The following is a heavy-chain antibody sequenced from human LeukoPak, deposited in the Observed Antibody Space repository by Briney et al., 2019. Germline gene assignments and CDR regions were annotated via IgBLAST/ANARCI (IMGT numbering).Heavy chain of an antibody. CDR1: GGSISSYY. CDR2: IYYSGST. D-gene: IGHD3-10*01. Sequence: ETLSLTCTVSGGSISSYYWSWIRQPPGKGLEWVGYIYYSGSTNYNPSLKSRVTISVDTSKNQFSLKLSSVTAADTAVYYCARGALGYYGSGSYRSDHWGQGTLVTVSS. V-gene: IGHV4-59*01. CDR3: ARGALGYYGSGSYRSDH. J-gene: IGHJ4*02.